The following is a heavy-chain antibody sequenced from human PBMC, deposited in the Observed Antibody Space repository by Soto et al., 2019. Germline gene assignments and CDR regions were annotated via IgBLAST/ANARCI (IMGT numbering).Heavy chain of an antibody. V-gene: IGHV1-69*12. Sequence: QVQLVQSGAEVKKPGSSVKVSCKASGGTFSYYTISWVRQAPGHGLEWMGGIIPIFGKANYARKFQGRVTITADESTSTAYMEVSSLTSEDTAVYYCARDRGSSRPYYFDYWGQGTLVTVSS. CDR1: GGTFSYYT. J-gene: IGHJ4*02. CDR3: ARDRGSSRPYYFDY. CDR2: IIPIFGKA. D-gene: IGHD6-13*01.